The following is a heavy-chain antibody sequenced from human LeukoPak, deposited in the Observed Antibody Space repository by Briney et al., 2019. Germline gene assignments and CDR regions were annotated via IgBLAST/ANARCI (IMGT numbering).Heavy chain of an antibody. CDR3: ARDGGVGRIAVAGTFDY. Sequence: PGGSLRLSCAASGFTFSSYSMNWVRQAPGKGLEWVSSISSSSSYIYYADSVKGRFTISRDNAKNSLYLQMNSLRAEDTAVYYCARDGGVGRIAVAGTFDYWGQETLVTVSS. V-gene: IGHV3-21*01. J-gene: IGHJ4*02. CDR2: ISSSSSYI. D-gene: IGHD6-19*01. CDR1: GFTFSSYS.